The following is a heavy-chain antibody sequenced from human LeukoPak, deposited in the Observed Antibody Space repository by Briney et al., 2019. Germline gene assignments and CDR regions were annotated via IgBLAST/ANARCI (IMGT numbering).Heavy chain of an antibody. CDR3: ARDLDNWNDGGYYMDV. Sequence: ASVKVSCKASGYTFTSYYMHWVRQAPGQGLEWMGIINPSGGSTSYAQKFQGRVTMTRDMSTSTVYMELGSLRSEDTAVYYCARDLDNWNDGGYYMDVWGKGTTVTVSS. CDR1: GYTFTSYY. D-gene: IGHD1-1*01. V-gene: IGHV1-46*01. CDR2: INPSGGST. J-gene: IGHJ6*03.